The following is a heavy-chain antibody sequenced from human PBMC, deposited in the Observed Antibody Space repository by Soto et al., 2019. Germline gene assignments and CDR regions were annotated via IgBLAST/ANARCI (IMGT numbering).Heavy chain of an antibody. V-gene: IGHV1-18*01. Sequence: QIQLVQSGAEVKKPGASVKVSCKASGYTFSSYHITWVRQAPGQGLEWMGWISAYNGNTNYAQNLQGRVTMTTDPSTSTAYMELRSLRSDDTAVYYFARDLPPVDDWGQGTLVTVSS. CDR2: ISAYNGNT. J-gene: IGHJ4*02. CDR1: GYTFSSYH. CDR3: ARDLPPVDD.